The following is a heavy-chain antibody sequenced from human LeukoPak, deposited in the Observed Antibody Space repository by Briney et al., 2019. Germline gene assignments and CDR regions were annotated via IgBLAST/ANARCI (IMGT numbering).Heavy chain of an antibody. CDR3: AKSARIAAAEYD. J-gene: IGHJ4*02. CDR2: IYSGGST. V-gene: IGHV3-53*01. Sequence: SGGSLRLSCAASGFTVSSNYMSWVRQAPGKGLEWVSVIYSGGSTYYADSVKGRFTISRDNSKNTLYLQTNSLRAEDTAVYYCAKSARIAAAEYDWGQGTLVTVSS. CDR1: GFTVSSNY. D-gene: IGHD6-13*01.